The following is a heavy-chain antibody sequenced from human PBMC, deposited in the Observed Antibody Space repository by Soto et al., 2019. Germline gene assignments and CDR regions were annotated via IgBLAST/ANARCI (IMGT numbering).Heavy chain of an antibody. D-gene: IGHD3-16*01. CDR1: GGSFGSSA. V-gene: IGHV1-69*01. J-gene: IGHJ3*01. Sequence: QVQLVQSGADVKKPGSSVKVSCKTSGGSFGSSAISWVRQAPAQGLEWMGEIIPVFDKANYAQNFQGRLTITADDLTATVFMELSSLRAEDTAVYFSARLRRDWGDAFDLWGLGTFVTVSS. CDR3: ARLRRDWGDAFDL. CDR2: IIPVFDKA.